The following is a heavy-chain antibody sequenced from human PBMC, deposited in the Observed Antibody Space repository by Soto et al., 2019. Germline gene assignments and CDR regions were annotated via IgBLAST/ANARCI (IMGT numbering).Heavy chain of an antibody. CDR1: GFSFISYS. Sequence: EVQLVESGGGLVKPGGSLRLSCAASGFSFISYSMNWVRQAPEKGLEWVSSINEDSSYIYYAHSLRGRFTISRDNAKDSLYLQMNSLRAEDTAVYYCVRDFRWYFRSGYMDVWGDGATVTVSS. CDR3: VRDFRWYFRSGYMDV. D-gene: IGHD3-10*02. V-gene: IGHV3-21*02. J-gene: IGHJ6*03. CDR2: INEDSSYI.